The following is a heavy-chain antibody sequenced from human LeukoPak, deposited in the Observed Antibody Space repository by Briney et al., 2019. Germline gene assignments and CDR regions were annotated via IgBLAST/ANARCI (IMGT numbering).Heavy chain of an antibody. Sequence: GASVKVSCKASGYTFTNYYMHWVRQAPGQGLEWMGWINPNSGGTNYAQKFQGWVTVTTDTSISTAYMELSRLRSDDTAVYYCARDLVGSWYTAFDIWGQGTMVTVSS. CDR2: INPNSGGT. V-gene: IGHV1-2*04. CDR3: ARDLVGSWYTAFDI. D-gene: IGHD6-13*01. CDR1: GYTFTNYY. J-gene: IGHJ3*02.